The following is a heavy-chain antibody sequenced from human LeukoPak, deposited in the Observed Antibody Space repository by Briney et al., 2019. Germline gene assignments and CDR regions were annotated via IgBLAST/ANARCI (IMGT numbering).Heavy chain of an antibody. V-gene: IGHV4-31*03. D-gene: IGHD3-10*01. CDR3: ARDLSYYFGSGTSALDV. CDR2: IYCTGSV. Sequence: PSQTLSLTCTFSGASISTGGYYWTWIRQPPGGGLEWIGYIYCTGSVDCNPSLKSRLTISLDKSKNQFSLKLNSVTAADTAIYYCARDLSYYFGSGTSALDVWGQGTAVTVS. J-gene: IGHJ6*02. CDR1: GASISTGGYY.